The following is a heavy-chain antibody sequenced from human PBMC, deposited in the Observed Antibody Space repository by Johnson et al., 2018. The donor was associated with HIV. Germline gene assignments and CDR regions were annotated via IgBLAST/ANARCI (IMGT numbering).Heavy chain of an antibody. CDR1: GFTFSSYW. D-gene: IGHD1-26*01. Sequence: VQLVESGGGLVQPGGSLRLSCAASGFTFSSYWMHWVRQAPGKGLVWVSRINSDGSSTSYADSVKGRVTISRDNSKNTLYLQMNSLRAEDTAGYYCAREGVVGVKDGLIWGQGTMVTVSS. CDR3: AREGVVGVKDGLI. J-gene: IGHJ3*02. V-gene: IGHV3-74*01. CDR2: INSDGSST.